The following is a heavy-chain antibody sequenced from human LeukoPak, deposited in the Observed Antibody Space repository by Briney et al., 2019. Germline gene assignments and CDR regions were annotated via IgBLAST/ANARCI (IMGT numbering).Heavy chain of an antibody. CDR2: IYTSGSN. J-gene: IGHJ3*02. CDR1: GGSISSYY. V-gene: IGHV4-4*07. D-gene: IGHD1-26*01. CDR3: ARDQMTEWELLYGAFDI. Sequence: TSETLSLTCTVSGGSISSYYWSWIRQPAGKGLEWIGRIYTSGSNNYNPSLKSRVTMSVDTSKNQFSLKLSSVTAADTAVYYCARDQMTEWELLYGAFDIWGQGTMVTVSS.